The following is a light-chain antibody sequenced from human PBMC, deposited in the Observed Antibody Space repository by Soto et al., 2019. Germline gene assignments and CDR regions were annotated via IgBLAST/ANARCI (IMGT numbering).Light chain of an antibody. Sequence: QSALTQPASVSGSPGQSITISCTGTSSDVGGYNYVSWYQQHPGKAPRLMIYEVSSRPSGVSDRFSGSKSGNTASLTISGLQDEDEADYYCSSYTRGSTLVVFGGGTQLT. CDR3: SSYTRGSTLVV. CDR1: SSDVGGYNY. CDR2: EVS. J-gene: IGLJ3*02. V-gene: IGLV2-14*01.